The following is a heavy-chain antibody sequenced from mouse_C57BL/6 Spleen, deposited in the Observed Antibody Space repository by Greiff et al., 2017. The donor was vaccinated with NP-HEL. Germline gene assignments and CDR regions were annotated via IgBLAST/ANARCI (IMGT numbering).Heavy chain of an antibody. CDR1: GFTFSNYW. V-gene: IGHV6-3*01. CDR2: IRLKSDNYAT. D-gene: IGHD4-1*01. J-gene: IGHJ2*01. CDR3: TGGNWYYFDY. Sequence: EVKVEESGGGLVQPGGSMKLSCVASGFTFSNYWMNWVRQSPEKGLEWVAQIRLKSDNYATHYAESVKGRFTISRDDSKSSVYLQMNNLRAEDTGIYYCTGGNWYYFDYWGQGTTLTVSS.